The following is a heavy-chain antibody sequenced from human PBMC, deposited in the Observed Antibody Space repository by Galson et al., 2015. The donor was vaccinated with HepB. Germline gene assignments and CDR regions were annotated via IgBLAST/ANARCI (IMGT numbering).Heavy chain of an antibody. CDR3: AGGAWYGGFDY. CDR2: ISFDGTKK. J-gene: IGHJ4*02. Sequence: SLRLSCAASGFTFSSYNMHWVRQSPGKGLEWVAVISFDGTKKYYADSVKGRFSISRDNSKNTLFLQMNSLKTDDTAPYYCAGGAWYGGFDYWGQGTLVTVSS. D-gene: IGHD2-21*02. V-gene: IGHV3-30-3*01. CDR1: GFTFSSYN.